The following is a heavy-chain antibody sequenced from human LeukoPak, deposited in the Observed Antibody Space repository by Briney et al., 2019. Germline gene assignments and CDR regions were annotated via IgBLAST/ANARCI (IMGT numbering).Heavy chain of an antibody. J-gene: IGHJ5*02. D-gene: IGHD6-13*01. CDR2: ISGSGGST. CDR3: ARGVAAGMSS. V-gene: IGHV3-23*01. CDR1: GFTFSSYA. Sequence: PGRSLRLSCAASGFTFSSYAMHWVRQAPGKGLEWVSAISGSGGSTYYADSVKGRFTISRDNAKNTLYLQMNSLRAEDMAVYYCARGVAAGMSSWGQGSLVTVSS.